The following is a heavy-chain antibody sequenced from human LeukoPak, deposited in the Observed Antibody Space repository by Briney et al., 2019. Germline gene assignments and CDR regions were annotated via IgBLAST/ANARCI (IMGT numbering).Heavy chain of an antibody. D-gene: IGHD2-15*01. V-gene: IGHV1-18*01. Sequence: ASVKVSCKASGYTFTDYGISWVRQAPGQGLEWMGWISTYNGDTNFAQKFQGRVTMTTDTSTNTAYMELRSLTSDDTAVYYCAREYCSGGSCYDYWGQGTLVTVSS. CDR1: GYTFTDYG. CDR2: ISTYNGDT. J-gene: IGHJ4*02. CDR3: AREYCSGGSCYDY.